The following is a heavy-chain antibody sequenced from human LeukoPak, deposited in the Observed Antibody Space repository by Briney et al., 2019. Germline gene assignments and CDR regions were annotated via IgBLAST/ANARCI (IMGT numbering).Heavy chain of an antibody. CDR2: INHSGST. J-gene: IGHJ5*02. D-gene: IGHD2-2*01. Sequence: SETLSLTCAVYGGSFSGYYWSWIRQPPGKGLEWIGEINHSGSTNYNPSLKSRVTISVDTSKNQFSLKLSSVTAADTAVYYCVAGWYCSSTSCYDNWFDPWGQGTLVTVSS. CDR1: GGSFSGYY. CDR3: VAGWYCSSTSCYDNWFDP. V-gene: IGHV4-34*01.